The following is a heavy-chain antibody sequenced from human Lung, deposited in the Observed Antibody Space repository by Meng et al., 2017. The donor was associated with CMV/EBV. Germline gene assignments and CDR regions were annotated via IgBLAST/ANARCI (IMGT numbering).Heavy chain of an antibody. CDR1: DFTVSSNY. CDR2: IYSGGTT. J-gene: IGHJ4*02. CDR3: AGEQGAF. Sequence: GGSLRLSCAASDFTVSSNYMSWVRQAPGKGLEWVSLIYSGGTTYYADSVKGRFTISRDNSKNTLYLQMNSLRAEDTAVYYCAGEQGAFWGQGTLVTVSS. V-gene: IGHV3-53*01. D-gene: IGHD3-16*01.